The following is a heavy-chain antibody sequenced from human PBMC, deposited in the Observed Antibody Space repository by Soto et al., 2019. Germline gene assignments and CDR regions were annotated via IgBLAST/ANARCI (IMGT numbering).Heavy chain of an antibody. V-gene: IGHV4-61*01. CDR3: ARDRFAGTTGGYYYYYGMDV. J-gene: IGHJ6*02. Sequence: NPSETLSLTCTVSGGSVSSGSYYWSWIRQPPGKGLGRIGYIYYSGSTNYNPSLKSRVTISVDTSKNQFSLKLSSVTAADTAVYYCARDRFAGTTGGYYYYYGMDVWGQGTTVTVSS. CDR2: IYYSGST. CDR1: GGSVSSGSYY. D-gene: IGHD1-7*01.